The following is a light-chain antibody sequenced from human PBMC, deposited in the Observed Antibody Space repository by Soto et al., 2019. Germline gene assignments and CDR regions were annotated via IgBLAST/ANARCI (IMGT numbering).Light chain of an antibody. J-gene: IGKJ2*01. V-gene: IGKV1-5*01. CDR1: QSISSW. CDR3: QQYNSFSYT. Sequence: DIQMTQSPSTLSASVGDRVTITCRASQSISSWLAWYQQKPGRVPKLLIYDASILESGVPSRFSGSGSGTEFTLTISSLQPVDFATYYCQQYNSFSYTFGQGTKLEIK. CDR2: DAS.